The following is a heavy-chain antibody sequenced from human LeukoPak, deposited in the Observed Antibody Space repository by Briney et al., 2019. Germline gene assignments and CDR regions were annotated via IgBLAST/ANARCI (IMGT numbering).Heavy chain of an antibody. D-gene: IGHD6-13*01. J-gene: IGHJ4*02. CDR1: GFTFSSYA. V-gene: IGHV3-23*01. CDR2: ISGSGGST. Sequence: LTGGSLRLSCAASGFTFSSYAMSWVRQAPGKGLEWVSAISGSGGSTYYADSVKGRFTISRDNAKNSLYLQMNSLRAEDTAVYYCASGYSSSWYDYWGQGTLVTVSS. CDR3: ASGYSSSWYDY.